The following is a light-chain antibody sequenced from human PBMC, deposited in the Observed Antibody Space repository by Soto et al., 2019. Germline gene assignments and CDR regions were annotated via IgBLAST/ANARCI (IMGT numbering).Light chain of an antibody. CDR1: QSISNN. Sequence: EIVMTQSPATLSVSPGDRVTLSCWAGQSISNNLAWYQQKRGQAPRILIYGASTRYSGIPAMFSGSGSGTEVNLTISSLRAEDFAVYYCQQYNSWPRTFGQGTRVEIK. J-gene: IGKJ1*01. V-gene: IGKV3D-15*01. CDR2: GAS. CDR3: QQYNSWPRT.